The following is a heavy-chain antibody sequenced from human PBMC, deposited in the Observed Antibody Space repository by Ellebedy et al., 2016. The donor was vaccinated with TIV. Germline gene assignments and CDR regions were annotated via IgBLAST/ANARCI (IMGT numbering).Heavy chain of an antibody. Sequence: KFQGRVTITRDTSASTAYMELSSLRSEDTAVYYCARAWRSGYSNFDYWGQGTLVTVSS. J-gene: IGHJ4*02. CDR3: ARAWRSGYSNFDY. D-gene: IGHD3-3*01. V-gene: IGHV1-3*01.